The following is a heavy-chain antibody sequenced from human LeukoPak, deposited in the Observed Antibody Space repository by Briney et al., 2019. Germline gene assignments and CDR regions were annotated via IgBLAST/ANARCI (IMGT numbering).Heavy chain of an antibody. CDR1: GGSISSYY. V-gene: IGHV4-59*01. Sequence: PSETPSLTCTVSGGSISSYYWSWIRQPPGKGLEWIGYIYYSGSTNYNPSLKSRVTISVDTSKNQFSLKLSSVTAADTAVYYCARSGYSGYLFDYWGQGTLVTVSS. CDR3: ARSGYSGYLFDY. D-gene: IGHD5-12*01. CDR2: IYYSGST. J-gene: IGHJ4*02.